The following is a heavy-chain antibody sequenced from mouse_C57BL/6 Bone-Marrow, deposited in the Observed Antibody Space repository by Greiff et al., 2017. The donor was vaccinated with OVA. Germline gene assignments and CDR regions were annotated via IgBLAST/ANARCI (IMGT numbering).Heavy chain of an antibody. CDR3: ARRRGNYYGRTFDY. CDR2: INPNYGTT. CDR1: GYSFTDYN. J-gene: IGHJ2*01. Sequence: VHVKQSGPELVKPGASVKISCKASGYSFTDYNMNWVKQSNGKSLEWIGVINPNYGTTSYNQKFKGKATLTVDQSSSTAYMQLNSLTSEDSAVYYCARRRGNYYGRTFDYWGQGTTLTVSS. D-gene: IGHD1-1*01. V-gene: IGHV1-39*01.